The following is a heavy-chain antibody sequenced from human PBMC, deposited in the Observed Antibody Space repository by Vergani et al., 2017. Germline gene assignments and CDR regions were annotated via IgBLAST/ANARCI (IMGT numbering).Heavy chain of an antibody. D-gene: IGHD6-13*01. Sequence: QVQLVESGGGVVQPGRSLRLSCAASGFTFSSYGMHWVRQAPGKGLEWVAVIWYDGSNKYYADSVKGRFTISRDNSKNTLYLQMNSLRAEDTAVYYCARVLATIPLYSSSWYHNYYYYGMDVWGQGTTVTVSS. CDR2: IWYDGSNK. CDR3: ARVLATIPLYSSSWYHNYYYYGMDV. V-gene: IGHV3-33*01. J-gene: IGHJ6*02. CDR1: GFTFSSYG.